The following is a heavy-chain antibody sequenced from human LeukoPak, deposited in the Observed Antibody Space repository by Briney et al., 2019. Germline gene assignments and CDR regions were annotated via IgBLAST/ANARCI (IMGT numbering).Heavy chain of an antibody. CDR2: MNPNSGNT. CDR3: ARAPKLIAAAGTLSPPHYYYMDV. Sequence: GASVKVSCKASGYTFTSYDINWVRQATGQGLEWMGWMNPNSGNTGYAQKFQGRVTMTRNTSISTAYMELSSLRSEDTAVYYCARAPKLIAAAGTLSPPHYYYMDVWGKGTTVTISS. D-gene: IGHD6-13*01. J-gene: IGHJ6*03. CDR1: GYTFTSYD. V-gene: IGHV1-8*01.